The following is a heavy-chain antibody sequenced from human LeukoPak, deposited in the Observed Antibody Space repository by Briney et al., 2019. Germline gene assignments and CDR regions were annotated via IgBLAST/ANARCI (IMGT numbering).Heavy chain of an antibody. CDR2: ISAYNGNT. CDR3: ARGRKTITFGGVIVIPLY. Sequence: ASVKVSCKASVYTFTSYGISWVRQAPGQGLEWMGWISAYNGNTNYAQKLQGRVTMTTDTSTSTAYMELRSLRSDDTAVYYCARGRKTITFGGVIVIPLYWGQGTLVTVSS. CDR1: VYTFTSYG. J-gene: IGHJ4*02. D-gene: IGHD3-16*02. V-gene: IGHV1-18*01.